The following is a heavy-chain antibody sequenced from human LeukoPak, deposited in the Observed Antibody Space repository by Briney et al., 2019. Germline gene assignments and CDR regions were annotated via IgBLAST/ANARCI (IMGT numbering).Heavy chain of an antibody. CDR1: GFTFSSYW. CDR2: IKQDGSEK. CDR3: ARDTTVPQAYYYMDV. V-gene: IGHV3-7*01. D-gene: IGHD1-1*01. Sequence: RGSLRPSCAASGFTFSSYWMSWVRQAPGKGLEWVANIKQDGSEKYYVDSVKGRFTISRDNAKNSLYLQMNSLRAEDTAVYYCARDTTVPQAYYYMDVWGKGTTVTVSS. J-gene: IGHJ6*03.